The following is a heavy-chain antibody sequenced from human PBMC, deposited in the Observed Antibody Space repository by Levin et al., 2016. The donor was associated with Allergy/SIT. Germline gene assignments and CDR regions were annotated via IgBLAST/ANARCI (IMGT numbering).Heavy chain of an antibody. CDR3: ARVFGGSANWNSRPYYGMDV. D-gene: IGHD1-7*01. CDR2: VIPIFGVV. CDR1: GGTFTTYT. Sequence: SVKVSCKTSGGTFTTYTVSWVRQAPGQGLEWMGAVIPIFGVVNYSQKFQGRVTITADKSARTDAAYMELSSLRSEDTAIYYCARVFGGSANWNSRPYYGMDVWGQGTPVTVSS. J-gene: IGHJ6*02. V-gene: IGHV1-69*10.